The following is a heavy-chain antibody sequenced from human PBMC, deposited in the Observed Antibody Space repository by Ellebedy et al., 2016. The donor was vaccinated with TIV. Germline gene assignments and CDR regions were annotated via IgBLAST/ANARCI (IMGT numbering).Heavy chain of an antibody. CDR3: AKGSPAFAGFDY. V-gene: IGHV3-30*18. CDR2: MSYDGRTQ. CDR1: GFDFSRYG. J-gene: IGHJ4*02. Sequence: GGSLRLXXEASGFDFSRYGMHWVRQAPGKGLEWVAVMSYDGRTQYYSDSVKGRFTISRDNSRNTLYLQMNSLRADDTALYYCAKGSPAFAGFDYWGQGTLVSVSS.